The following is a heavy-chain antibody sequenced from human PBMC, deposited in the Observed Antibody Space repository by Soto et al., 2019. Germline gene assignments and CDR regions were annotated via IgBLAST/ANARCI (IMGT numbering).Heavy chain of an antibody. J-gene: IGHJ4*02. D-gene: IGHD2-15*01. V-gene: IGHV3-53*01. Sequence: PGGSLRLSCAASGFTVSSNYMSWVRQAPGKGLEWVSVIYSGGSTYYADSVKGRFTISRDNSKNTLYLQMNSLRAEDTAVYYCARTYSGPLYLDYWGQGTLVTVSS. CDR3: ARTYSGPLYLDY. CDR2: IYSGGST. CDR1: GFTVSSNY.